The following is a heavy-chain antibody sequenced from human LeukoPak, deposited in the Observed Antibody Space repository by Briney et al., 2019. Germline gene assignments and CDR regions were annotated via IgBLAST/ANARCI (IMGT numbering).Heavy chain of an antibody. D-gene: IGHD6-6*01. CDR2: IIPMFGTA. CDR1: GGTFSSYA. V-gene: IGHV1-69*06. CDR3: ARDPPGRPYSSSSYG. J-gene: IGHJ4*02. Sequence: ASVKVSCKASGGTFSSYAISWVRQAPGQGLEWMGGIIPMFGTANYAQKFQGRVTITADKSTSTAYMELSSLRSEDTAVYYCARDPPGRPYSSSSYGWGQGTLVTVSS.